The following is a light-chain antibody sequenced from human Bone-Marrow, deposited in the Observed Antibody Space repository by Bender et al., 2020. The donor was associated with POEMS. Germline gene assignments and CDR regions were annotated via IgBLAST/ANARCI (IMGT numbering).Light chain of an antibody. V-gene: IGLV3-1*01. J-gene: IGLJ3*02. Sequence: SYDLTQPPSVSVSPGQTASITCSGDGLGDKYVCWYQRKPGQSPILVIYQDDKRPSGIPVRISGSKSGSTASLTISRLQAEDEADYYCSSFTNSDTWVFGGGTKLTVL. CDR1: GLGDKY. CDR3: SSFTNSDTWV. CDR2: QDD.